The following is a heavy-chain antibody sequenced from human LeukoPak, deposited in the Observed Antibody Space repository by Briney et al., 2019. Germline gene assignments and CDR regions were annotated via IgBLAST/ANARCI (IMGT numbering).Heavy chain of an antibody. J-gene: IGHJ4*02. CDR1: GLTFSSYA. CDR2: ILYVGSNR. Sequence: ARSLRLSCAASGLTFSSYAMHWVRQAPGKGLEWVAVILYVGSNRSYADSVKGRFSISRGPSKHTTYRQMTSHITEDTSSFYCATDPLKSSQTFYFDNWGQGTLVTVYS. CDR3: ATDPLKSSQTFYFDN. D-gene: IGHD6-13*01. V-gene: IGHV3-30*04.